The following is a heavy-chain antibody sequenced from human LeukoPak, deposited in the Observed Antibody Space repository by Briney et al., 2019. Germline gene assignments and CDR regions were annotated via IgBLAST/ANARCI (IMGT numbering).Heavy chain of an antibody. D-gene: IGHD3-10*01. J-gene: IGHJ4*02. CDR3: ARDKYYGSGSYWDY. V-gene: IGHV4-30-2*01. CDR1: GGSIRSGGYS. Sequence: SQTLSLTCAVSGGSIRSGGYSWSWIRQPPGKGLEWIGYIYHSGSTYYNPSLKSRVTISVDRSKNQFSLKLSSVTAADTAVYYCARDKYYGSGSYWDYWGQGTLVTVSS. CDR2: IYHSGST.